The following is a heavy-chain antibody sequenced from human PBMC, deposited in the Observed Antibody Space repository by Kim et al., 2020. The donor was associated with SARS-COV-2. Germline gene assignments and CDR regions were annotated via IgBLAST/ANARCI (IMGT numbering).Heavy chain of an antibody. Sequence: GGSLRLSCAASGFIFSTYAMHWVRQAPGKGPEYVSAISSNGADSYYADSVKGRFTISRDNSKNMLYLQMGSLRAEDMAVYYCAREGRHCSGTACYLFDYWGQGTLVTVSS. J-gene: IGHJ4*02. CDR1: GFIFSTYA. V-gene: IGHV3-64*02. CDR2: ISSNGADS. CDR3: AREGRHCSGTACYLFDY. D-gene: IGHD2-2*01.